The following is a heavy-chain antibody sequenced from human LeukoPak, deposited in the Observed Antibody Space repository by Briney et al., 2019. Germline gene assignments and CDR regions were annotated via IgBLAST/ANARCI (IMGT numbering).Heavy chain of an antibody. Sequence: GASVKVSCKASGYTFTSYYMHWVRQAPGQGLEWMGIINPSGGSTSYAQKFQGRVTMTRDMSTSTVYMELRSLRSDDTAVYYCARFLGDKTGYWASRWFDPWGQGILVTVSS. J-gene: IGHJ5*02. CDR2: INPSGGST. D-gene: IGHD3-9*01. CDR1: GYTFTSYY. CDR3: ARFLGDKTGYWASRWFDP. V-gene: IGHV1-46*01.